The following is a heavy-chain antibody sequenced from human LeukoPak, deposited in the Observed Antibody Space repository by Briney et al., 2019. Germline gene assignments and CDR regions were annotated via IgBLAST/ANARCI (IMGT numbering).Heavy chain of an antibody. CDR2: IYYSGST. J-gene: IGHJ4*02. Sequence: SETLSLTCTVSGGSISSSSYYWGWIRQPPGKGLEWIGSIYYSGSTYYNPSLKSRVTISVDTSKNQFSLKLSSVTAADTAVYYCARDVLPLTTIAAAWSEATEPETPGFDYWGQGTLVTVSS. CDR1: GGSISSSSYY. CDR3: ARDVLPLTTIAAAWSEATEPETPGFDY. V-gene: IGHV4-39*07. D-gene: IGHD6-13*01.